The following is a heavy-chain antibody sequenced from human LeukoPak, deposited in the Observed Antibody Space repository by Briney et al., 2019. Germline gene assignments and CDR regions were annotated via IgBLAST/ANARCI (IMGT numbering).Heavy chain of an antibody. D-gene: IGHD5-24*01. CDR2: IYYSGST. CDR3: ARVRSRDGYLYFDY. CDR1: GGSISSYY. Sequence: PSETLSLTCTVSGGSISSYYWSWIRQPPGKGLEWIGYIYYSGSTNYNPSLKSRVTMSVDTSKNQFSLKVSSVTAADTAVYYCARVRSRDGYLYFDYWGQGTLVTVSS. V-gene: IGHV4-59*01. J-gene: IGHJ4*02.